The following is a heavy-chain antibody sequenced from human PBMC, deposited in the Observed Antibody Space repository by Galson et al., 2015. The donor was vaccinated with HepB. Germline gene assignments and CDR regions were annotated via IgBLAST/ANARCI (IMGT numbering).Heavy chain of an antibody. CDR1: GGSISSSSYY. Sequence: TLSLTCTVSGGSISSSSYYWGWIRQPPGKGLEWIGSIYYSGSTYYNPSLKSRVTISVDTSKNQFSLKLSSVTAADTAVYYCARHQTPRYGVDTAMAGLDDYWGQGTLVTVSS. CDR3: ARHQTPRYGVDTAMAGLDDY. D-gene: IGHD5-18*01. J-gene: IGHJ4*02. CDR2: IYYSGST. V-gene: IGHV4-39*01.